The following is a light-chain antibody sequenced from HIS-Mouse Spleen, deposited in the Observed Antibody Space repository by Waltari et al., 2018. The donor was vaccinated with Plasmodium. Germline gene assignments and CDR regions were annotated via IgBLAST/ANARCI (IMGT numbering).Light chain of an antibody. Sequence: SYELTQPSSVSVSPGQTARITCPGDVMAQTYARWFQQKPGQAPVLVIYKDSDRPSGIPERFSGSSSGTTVTLTISGAQVEDEADYYCYSAADNNLVFGGGTKLTVL. V-gene: IGLV3-27*01. CDR2: KDS. CDR3: YSAADNNLV. CDR1: VMAQTY. J-gene: IGLJ3*02.